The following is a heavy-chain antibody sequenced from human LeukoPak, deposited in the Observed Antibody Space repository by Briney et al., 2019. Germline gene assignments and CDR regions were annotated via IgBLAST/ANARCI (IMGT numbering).Heavy chain of an antibody. CDR2: ISYDGSNK. Sequence: GRSLRLSCAASGFTFSSYAMHWVRQAPGKGLEWVAVISYDGSNKYYADSVKGRFTISRDNSKNTLYLQMNSLRAEDTAVYYCARDDSGSYQRRGCFDYWGQGTLVTVSS. D-gene: IGHD1-26*01. CDR1: GFTFSSYA. V-gene: IGHV3-30-3*01. J-gene: IGHJ4*02. CDR3: ARDDSGSYQRRGCFDY.